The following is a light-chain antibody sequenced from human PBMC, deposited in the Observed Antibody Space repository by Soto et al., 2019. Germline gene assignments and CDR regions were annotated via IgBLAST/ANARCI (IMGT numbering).Light chain of an antibody. V-gene: IGKV3-11*01. CDR2: DAS. CDR3: QQRSNWPSLT. CDR1: QSVSSY. J-gene: IGKJ4*01. Sequence: EIVLIQSPATLSLSPGERATLSCRASQSVSSYFAWYQQKPGQAPRLLIYDASDRAPGIPARFSGSGSGTDFTLTISSLEPEDFAIYYCQQRSNWPSLTFGGGTKVEIK.